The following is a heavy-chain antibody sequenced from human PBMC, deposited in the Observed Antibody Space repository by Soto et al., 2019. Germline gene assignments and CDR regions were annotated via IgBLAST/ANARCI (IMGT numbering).Heavy chain of an antibody. D-gene: IGHD3-3*01. J-gene: IGHJ5*02. CDR2: INPSGGST. V-gene: IGHV1-46*03. Sequence: ASVKVSCKASGYTFTSYDINWVRQAPGQGLEWMGKINPSGGSTSYAQKFQGRVTMTRDTSTSTVYMELSSLRSEDTAVYYCARDVYYDFWSGYYPTYNWFDPWGQGTLVTVSS. CDR1: GYTFTSYD. CDR3: ARDVYYDFWSGYYPTYNWFDP.